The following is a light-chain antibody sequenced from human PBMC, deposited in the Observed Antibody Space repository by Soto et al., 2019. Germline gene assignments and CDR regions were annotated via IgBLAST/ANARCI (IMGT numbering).Light chain of an antibody. Sequence: DIQMTQSPSTLSASVGDRVTITCRASQSISSWLAWYQQKPGKAPKLLIYDASSLESGVPSRFSGSGSGTEFTLKIRSLQPDDFATYYCQQYNSYPVTFGQGTKLEIK. CDR1: QSISSW. V-gene: IGKV1-5*01. CDR3: QQYNSYPVT. J-gene: IGKJ2*01. CDR2: DAS.